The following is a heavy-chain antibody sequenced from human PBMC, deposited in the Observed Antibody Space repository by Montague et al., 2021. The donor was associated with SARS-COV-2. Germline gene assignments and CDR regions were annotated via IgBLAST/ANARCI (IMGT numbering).Heavy chain of an antibody. CDR3: ARGSGWMGNAFDI. CDR2: IYYSGST. V-gene: IGHV4-59*01. J-gene: IGHJ3*02. Sequence: SETLSLTCTVSGGSTSSYYWSWIRQPPGKGLEWIGYIYYSGSTNYNPSLKSRVTISVDTSKNQFSLKLSSVTAADTAVYYCARGSGWMGNAFDIWGQGTMVTVSS. CDR1: GGSTSSYY. D-gene: IGHD6-19*01.